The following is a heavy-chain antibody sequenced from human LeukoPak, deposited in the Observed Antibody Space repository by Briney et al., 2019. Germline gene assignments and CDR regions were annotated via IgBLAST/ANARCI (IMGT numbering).Heavy chain of an antibody. D-gene: IGHD6-13*01. V-gene: IGHV4-34*01. J-gene: IGHJ4*02. CDR3: ARVTGLAAAES. CDR2: INHSGST. Sequence: PSETLSLTCAVYGGSFSGYYWSWIRQPPGKGLEWIGEINHSGSTNYNPSLKSRVTISVDTSKNQFSLKLSSVTAADTAVYYCARVTGLAAAESWGQGTLVTVSS. CDR1: GGSFSGYY.